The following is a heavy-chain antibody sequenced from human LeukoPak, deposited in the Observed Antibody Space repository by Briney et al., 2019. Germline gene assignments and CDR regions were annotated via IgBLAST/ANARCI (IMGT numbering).Heavy chain of an antibody. Sequence: GGSLRLSCAASGFTFSSYAMHWVRQAPAKGLEWVAVISYDGTNKYYADSVKGRFTISRDKSKNTLYLQMNSLRAEDTALYYCARDPTLGGTYYYGMDVWGKGTTVTVSS. D-gene: IGHD1-26*01. V-gene: IGHV3-30*04. J-gene: IGHJ6*04. CDR3: ARDPTLGGTYYYGMDV. CDR2: ISYDGTNK. CDR1: GFTFSSYA.